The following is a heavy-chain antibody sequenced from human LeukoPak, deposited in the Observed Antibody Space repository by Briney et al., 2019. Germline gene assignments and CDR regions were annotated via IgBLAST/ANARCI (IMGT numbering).Heavy chain of an antibody. J-gene: IGHJ4*02. CDR2: IIPIFGTA. CDR3: ARGPAVAGIGYFDY. CDR1: GGTFSSYA. Sequence: SVKVSCKASGGTFSSYAISWVRQAPGQGLEWMGGIIPIFGTANYAQKFQGRVTITADESTSTAYMELSSLRSEDTAVYYCARGPAVAGIGYFDYWGRGTLVTVSS. D-gene: IGHD6-19*01. V-gene: IGHV1-69*13.